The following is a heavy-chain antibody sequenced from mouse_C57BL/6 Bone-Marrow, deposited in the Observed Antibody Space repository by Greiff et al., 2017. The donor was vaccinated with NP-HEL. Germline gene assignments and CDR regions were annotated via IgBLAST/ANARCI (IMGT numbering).Heavy chain of an antibody. J-gene: IGHJ3*01. D-gene: IGHD4-1*01. Sequence: EVKLMESGGDLVKPGGSLKLSCAASGFTFSSYGMSWVRQTPDKRLEWVATISSGGSYTYYPDSVKGRFTISRDNAKNTLYLQMSSLKSEDTAMYYCARRLTGPWFAYWGQGTLVTVSA. CDR2: ISSGGSYT. CDR3: ARRLTGPWFAY. CDR1: GFTFSSYG. V-gene: IGHV5-6*02.